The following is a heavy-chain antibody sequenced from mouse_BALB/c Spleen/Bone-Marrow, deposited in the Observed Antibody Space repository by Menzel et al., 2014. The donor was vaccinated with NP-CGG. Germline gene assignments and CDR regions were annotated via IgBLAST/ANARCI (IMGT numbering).Heavy chain of an antibody. CDR1: GFTFXSYA. CDR2: ISSGGST. D-gene: IGHD2-10*02. J-gene: IGHJ4*01. Sequence: EVQLVESGGGLVKPGGSLKLSCAASGFTFXSYATSRVRQTPEKRLEWVASISSGGSTYYPDSVKGRFTISRDNARNILYLQMSGLRSEDTAMYYCAREEYGQKVYAMDYWGQGTSVTVSS. CDR3: AREEYGQKVYAMDY. V-gene: IGHV5-6-5*01.